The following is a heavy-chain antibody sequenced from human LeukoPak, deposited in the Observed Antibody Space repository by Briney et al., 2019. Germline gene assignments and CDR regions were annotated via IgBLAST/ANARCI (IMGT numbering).Heavy chain of an antibody. D-gene: IGHD3-16*01. Sequence: GGSLRLSCEVSGFTFSSSWMGWVRQAPGKGLEWVANMKYDGSEKYYVDSVKGRFTISRDNAENSLYLQMNRLTAEDTAVYYCARDYMGDWGQGTLVTVSS. CDR2: MKYDGSEK. V-gene: IGHV3-7*01. CDR3: ARDYMGD. CDR1: GFTFSSSW. J-gene: IGHJ4*02.